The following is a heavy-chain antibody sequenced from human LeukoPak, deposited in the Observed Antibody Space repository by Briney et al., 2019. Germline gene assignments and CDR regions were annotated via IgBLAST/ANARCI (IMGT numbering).Heavy chain of an antibody. V-gene: IGHV1-2*02. CDR3: TRGDNWNDEYYFDY. J-gene: IGHJ4*02. CDR1: GYTFTCYY. D-gene: IGHD1-1*01. CDR2: IIPNSGGT. Sequence: GASVKVSCTASGYTFTCYYMHWVRQAPGQGLEWMGWIIPNSGGTNYAQKFQGRVTMTRDTSISTAYMELSRLTSDDTAVYYCTRGDNWNDEYYFDYWGQGTLVTVSS.